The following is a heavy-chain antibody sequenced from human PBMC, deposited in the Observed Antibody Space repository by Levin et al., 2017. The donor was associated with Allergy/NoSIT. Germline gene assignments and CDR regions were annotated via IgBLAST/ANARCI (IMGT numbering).Heavy chain of an antibody. CDR3: ARQYQLLGENDYRLYYYDDGMDG. CDR2: IYYSGST. V-gene: IGHV4-39*01. Sequence: SETLSLTCTVSGGSISSSSYYWGWIRQPPGKGLEWIGSIYYSGSTYYNPSLKSRVTISVDTSKNQFSLKLSSVTAADTAVYYCARQYQLLGENDYRLYYYDDGMDGWGQGTTVTVSS. D-gene: IGHD2-2*01. J-gene: IGHJ6*02. CDR1: GGSISSSSYY.